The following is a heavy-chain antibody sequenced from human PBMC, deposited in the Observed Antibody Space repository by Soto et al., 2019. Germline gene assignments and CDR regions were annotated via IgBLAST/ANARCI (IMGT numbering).Heavy chain of an antibody. CDR3: ARGALYYYDSSGLRAEYFQH. J-gene: IGHJ1*01. Sequence: GGTNYAQKFQGRVTMTRDTSISTAYMELSRLRSDDTAVYYCARGALYYYDSSGLRAEYFQHWGQGTLVTVSS. D-gene: IGHD3-22*01. V-gene: IGHV1-2*02. CDR2: GGT.